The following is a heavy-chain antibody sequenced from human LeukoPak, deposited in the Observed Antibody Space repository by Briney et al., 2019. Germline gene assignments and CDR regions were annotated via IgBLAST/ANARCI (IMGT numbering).Heavy chain of an antibody. CDR2: ISYDGSNK. Sequence: GRSLRLSCAASGFTFSSYAMHWVRQAPGKGLEWVAVISYDGSNKYYADSVKGRFTISRDNSKNTLHLQMNSLRAEDTAVYYCARASGLLWFGDWGQGTLVTVSS. D-gene: IGHD3-10*01. CDR1: GFTFSSYA. CDR3: ARASGLLWFGD. J-gene: IGHJ4*02. V-gene: IGHV3-30*04.